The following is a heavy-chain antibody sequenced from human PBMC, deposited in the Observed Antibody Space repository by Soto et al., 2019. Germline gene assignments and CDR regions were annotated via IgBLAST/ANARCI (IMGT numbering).Heavy chain of an antibody. V-gene: IGHV3-33*01. CDR2: IWYDGSNK. CDR1: GFIFRSFG. D-gene: IGHD3-10*01. Sequence: QVQVVDSGGGVVQPGRSLTLSCAASGFIFRSFGMHWVRQAPGKELEWVAVIWYDGSNKYYADSVKCRFTISRDNSTNTMYLQMNSLRAEETAVYYCARESGYYGAGSYQLDYWGQGTLVTVSS. CDR3: ARESGYYGAGSYQLDY. J-gene: IGHJ4*02.